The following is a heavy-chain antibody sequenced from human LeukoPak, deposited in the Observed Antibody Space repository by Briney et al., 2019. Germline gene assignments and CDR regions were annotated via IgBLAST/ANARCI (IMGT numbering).Heavy chain of an antibody. CDR2: INHSGST. J-gene: IGHJ6*03. CDR1: GGSFSGYY. Sequence: SETLSLTCAVYGGSFSGYYWSWIRQPPGKGLGWIGEINHSGSTNYNPSLKSRVTISVDTSKNQFSLKLSSVTAADTAVYYCARAKEVVVVVPAAHYYYYMDVWGKGTTVTVSS. CDR3: ARAKEVVVVVPAAHYYYYMDV. D-gene: IGHD2-2*01. V-gene: IGHV4-34*01.